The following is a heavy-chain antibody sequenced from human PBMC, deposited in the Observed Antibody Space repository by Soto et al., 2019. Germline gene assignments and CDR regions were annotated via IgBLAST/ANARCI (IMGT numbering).Heavy chain of an antibody. CDR1: GASISTYY. D-gene: IGHD2-2*01. J-gene: IGHJ5*02. Sequence: SETLSLTCTVSGASISTYYWSWIRQPPGKGLEWIGYIYHSGITNYNPSLQSRVTISIDMSKNELSLKLSSVTAADTAVYYCAKEKISTSCCNWFDPWGQGTLVTVSS. CDR2: IYHSGIT. V-gene: IGHV4-59*12. CDR3: AKEKISTSCCNWFDP.